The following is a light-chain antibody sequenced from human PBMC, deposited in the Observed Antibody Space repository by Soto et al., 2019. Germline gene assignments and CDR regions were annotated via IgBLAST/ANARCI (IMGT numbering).Light chain of an antibody. CDR1: QSVSSTF. J-gene: IGKJ1*01. V-gene: IGKV3-20*01. CDR2: ATS. Sequence: EIVLTQSPGTLSLSPGERDTLSCRASQSVSSTFFAWYQQKPGQAPRLLLYATSTRAAGFPDRFSGSGSGTDFTLTISSLEPEDFAVYYCQQYGDTPVTFGQGTKVEL. CDR3: QQYGDTPVT.